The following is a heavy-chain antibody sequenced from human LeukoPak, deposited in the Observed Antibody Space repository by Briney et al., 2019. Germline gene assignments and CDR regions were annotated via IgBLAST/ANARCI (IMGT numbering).Heavy chain of an antibody. CDR1: GFTFSSYA. V-gene: IGHV4-34*01. CDR3: ARLLRWLGYFDL. Sequence: GSLRLSCAASGFTFSSYAMHWIRQPPGKGLEWIGEINHSGSTNYNPSLKSRVTISVDTSKNQFSLKLSSVTAADTAVYYCARLLRWLGYFDLWGRGTLVTVSS. CDR2: INHSGST. J-gene: IGHJ2*01. D-gene: IGHD4-23*01.